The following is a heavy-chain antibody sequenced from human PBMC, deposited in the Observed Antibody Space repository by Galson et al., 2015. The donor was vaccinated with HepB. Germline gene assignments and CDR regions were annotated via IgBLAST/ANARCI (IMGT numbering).Heavy chain of an antibody. J-gene: IGHJ4*02. V-gene: IGHV3-23*01. CDR1: GFTFNNYA. D-gene: IGHD1-26*01. CDR3: ARWVYYFDH. CDR2: ISASGDTT. Sequence: SLRLSCAASGFTFNNYAMNWVRQAPGKGLEWVSAISASGDTTLYADSVKGRVTISRDNSKHTLYLQMNSLRAEDTAVYYCARWVYYFDHWGQGSLVTVSS.